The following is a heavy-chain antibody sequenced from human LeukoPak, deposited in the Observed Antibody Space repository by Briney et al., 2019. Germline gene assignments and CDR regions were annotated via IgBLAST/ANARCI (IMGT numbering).Heavy chain of an antibody. CDR3: AKAVPFSSRDY. CDR1: GFTVSNFW. J-gene: IGHJ4*02. D-gene: IGHD6-13*01. Sequence: AGGSLRLSCAASGFTVSNFWMHWVRQAPGQGLVWVSRINSDGTSTNYADSVKGRFTISRDNSKNTLYLQMNSLRAEDTAVYYCAKAVPFSSRDYWGQGTLVTVSS. V-gene: IGHV3-74*01. CDR2: INSDGTST.